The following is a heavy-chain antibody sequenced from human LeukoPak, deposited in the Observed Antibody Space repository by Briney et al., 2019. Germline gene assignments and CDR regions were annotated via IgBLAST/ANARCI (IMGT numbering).Heavy chain of an antibody. CDR1: RYTFTTYY. Sequence: ASVNVSCKASRYTFTTYYMHWVRQAPGQGLEWLGIINPSVGKAAYAQNFQGRVTMTRDTSTSTVYMKLSNLKSEDTAVYYCARSSISGTGYFDYWGQGTLVTVSS. D-gene: IGHD1-20*01. V-gene: IGHV1-46*01. J-gene: IGHJ4*02. CDR3: ARSSISGTGYFDY. CDR2: INPSVGKA.